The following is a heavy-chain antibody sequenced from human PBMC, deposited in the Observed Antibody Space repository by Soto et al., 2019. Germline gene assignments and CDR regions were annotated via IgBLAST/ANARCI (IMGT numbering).Heavy chain of an antibody. D-gene: IGHD3-3*01. CDR2: IYHSGST. V-gene: IGHV4-4*02. CDR3: ARDGTSRITIFGVVMRPYGMEV. J-gene: IGHJ6*02. CDR1: GGSISSSNW. Sequence: SETLSLTCAVSGGSISSSNWWSWVRQPPGKGLEWIGEIYHSGSTNYNPSLKSRVTISVDKSKNQFSLKLSSVTAADTAVYYCARDGTSRITIFGVVMRPYGMEVWGQGTTVTVSS.